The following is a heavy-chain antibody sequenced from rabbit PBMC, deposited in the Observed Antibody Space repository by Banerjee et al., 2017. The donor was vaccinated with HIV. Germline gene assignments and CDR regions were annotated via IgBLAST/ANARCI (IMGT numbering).Heavy chain of an antibody. Sequence: GGDLVKPGASLTLTCKASGFDFSSSDYMCWVRQAPGKGLEWIGCINTGSGTTYYASWVNGRFSISRSTSLDTVTLQMTSLTDADTATYFCARGGAVAGDGYNLWGQGTLVTVS. CDR1: GFDFSSSDY. D-gene: IGHD2-1*01. CDR2: INTGSGTT. CDR3: ARGGAVAGDGYNL. J-gene: IGHJ4*01. V-gene: IGHV1S43*01.